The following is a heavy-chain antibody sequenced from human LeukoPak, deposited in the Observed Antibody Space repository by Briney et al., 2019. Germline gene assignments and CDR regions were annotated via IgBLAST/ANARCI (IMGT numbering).Heavy chain of an antibody. CDR1: GFTFSSYG. CDR3: AKDEVTRGYYYVDV. V-gene: IGHV3-30*02. Sequence: GGSLRLSCAASGFTFSSYGMHWVRQAPGKGLEWVAVIWYDGSNKYYADSVKGRFTISRDNSKNTLYLQMNSLRTEDTAVYYCAKDEVTRGYYYVDVWGKGTTVTVSS. D-gene: IGHD4-11*01. J-gene: IGHJ6*03. CDR2: IWYDGSNK.